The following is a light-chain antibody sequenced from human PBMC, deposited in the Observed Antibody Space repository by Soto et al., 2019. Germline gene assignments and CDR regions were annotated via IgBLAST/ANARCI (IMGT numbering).Light chain of an antibody. CDR3: QSYDSSLSVV. J-gene: IGLJ2*01. Sequence: QSVLTQPPSVSGAPGQWVTISCTGSSSNIGAGYDVHWYQQLPGTAPKLLIYGNSNRPSGVPDRFSGSKYGTSASLAITGLQAEDEADYYCQSYDSSLSVVFGGGTKLTVL. CDR2: GNS. V-gene: IGLV1-40*01. CDR1: SSNIGAGYD.